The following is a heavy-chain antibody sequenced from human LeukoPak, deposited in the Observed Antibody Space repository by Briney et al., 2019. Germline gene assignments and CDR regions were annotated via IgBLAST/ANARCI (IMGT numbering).Heavy chain of an antibody. J-gene: IGHJ4*02. V-gene: IGHV1-2*02. CDR1: GYTFTGYY. CDR3: ARDRDRDYTTGLSDY. D-gene: IGHD2-8*01. CDR2: INPNSGGT. Sequence: GASVKVSCKASGYTFTGYYMHWVRQAPGQGLEWMGWINPNSGGTNYAQKFQGRVTMTRDTSISTAYMELRSLRSDDTAVYYCARDRDRDYTTGLSDYWGQGTLVTVSS.